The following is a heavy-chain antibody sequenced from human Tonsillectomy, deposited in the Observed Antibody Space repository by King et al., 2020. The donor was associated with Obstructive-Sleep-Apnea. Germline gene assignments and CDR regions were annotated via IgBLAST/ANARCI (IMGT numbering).Heavy chain of an antibody. J-gene: IGHJ4*02. CDR1: GFTFSSYA. Sequence: VQLVESGGGVVQPGRSLRLSCAASGFTFSSYAMHWVRQAPGKGLEWVAVISYDGSNKYYADSVKGRFTISRDNSKNTLYLQMNSLRPEDTAVYYCARWPRSRIRRFGESYFDYWGQGTLVTVSS. V-gene: IGHV3-30*04. D-gene: IGHD3-10*01. CDR3: ARWPRSRIRRFGESYFDY. CDR2: ISYDGSNK.